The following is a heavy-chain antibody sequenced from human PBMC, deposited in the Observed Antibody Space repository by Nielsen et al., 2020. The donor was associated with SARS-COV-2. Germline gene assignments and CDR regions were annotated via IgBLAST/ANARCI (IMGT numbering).Heavy chain of an antibody. CDR2: IWYDGSNK. Sequence: GESLKISCAASGFTFGSYGMHWVRQAPGRGLEWVAVIWYDGSNKYYADSVKGRFTISRDNSKNTLYLQMNSLRAEDTAVYYCAGHLSWYGMDVWGQGTTVTVSS. V-gene: IGHV3-33*01. CDR3: AGHLSWYGMDV. CDR1: GFTFGSYG. D-gene: IGHD3-16*02. J-gene: IGHJ6*02.